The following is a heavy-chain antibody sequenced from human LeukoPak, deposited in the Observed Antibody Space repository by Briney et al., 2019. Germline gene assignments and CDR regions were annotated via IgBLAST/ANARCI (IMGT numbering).Heavy chain of an antibody. CDR1: GGSISGDY. CDR2: YYYSGST. V-gene: IGHV4-39*02. J-gene: IGHJ6*02. D-gene: IGHD3-22*01. Sequence: SDTLSLTCTVSGGSISGDYWAWIRQPPGKGLEWIGNYYYSGSTYYNPSLKSRVTISVDTSKKQFSLKLTSVTAADTAVYYCAREGYYYDSSGYYPGMDVWGQGTTVTVSS. CDR3: AREGYYYDSSGYYPGMDV.